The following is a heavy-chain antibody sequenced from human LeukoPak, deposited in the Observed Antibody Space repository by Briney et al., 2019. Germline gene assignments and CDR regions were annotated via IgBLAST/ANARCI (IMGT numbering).Heavy chain of an antibody. CDR3: ARDFRQQLDY. V-gene: IGHV3-48*03. Sequence: GGSLRLSCEAFGFTFSSYEMNWVRQAPGKGLEWVSYISSSGSTIYYADSVKGRFTISRDNAKNSLYLQMNSLRAEDTAVYYCARDFRQQLDYWGQGTLVTVSS. D-gene: IGHD6-13*01. J-gene: IGHJ4*02. CDR2: ISSSGSTI. CDR1: GFTFSSYE.